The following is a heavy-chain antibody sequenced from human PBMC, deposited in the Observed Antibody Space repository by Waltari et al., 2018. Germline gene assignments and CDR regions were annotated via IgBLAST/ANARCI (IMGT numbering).Heavy chain of an antibody. CDR3: ARSAAIVVRGRYFQY. CDR1: GGSSFSASS. J-gene: IGHJ1*01. Sequence: QVQLQQWGAGLLKPSETLSLSCAVHGGSSFSASSWNWVRQVPGKGLEWIGEINDRGLTNYNPSLKSRVTMSVDTSRNQFSLTLTSVTAADTALYYCARSAAIVVRGRYFQYWGQGTLVTVSS. D-gene: IGHD3-10*01. CDR2: INDRGLT. V-gene: IGHV4-34*02.